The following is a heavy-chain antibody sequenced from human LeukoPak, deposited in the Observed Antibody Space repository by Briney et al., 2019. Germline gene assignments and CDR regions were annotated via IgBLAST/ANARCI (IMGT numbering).Heavy chain of an antibody. CDR2: INPNSGGT. Sequence: ASVKVSCKASGYTFTSYYMHWVRQAPGQGLEWMGRINPNSGGTNYAQKFQGRVTMTRDTSITTAYMDLSRLRSDDTAVYYRARGYNNGFDAFDIWGQGTMVTVSS. CDR3: ARGYNNGFDAFDI. J-gene: IGHJ3*02. V-gene: IGHV1-2*06. D-gene: IGHD6-19*01. CDR1: GYTFTSYY.